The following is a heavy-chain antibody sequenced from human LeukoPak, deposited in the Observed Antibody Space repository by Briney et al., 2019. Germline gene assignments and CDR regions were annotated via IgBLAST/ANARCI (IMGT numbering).Heavy chain of an antibody. D-gene: IGHD3-22*01. CDR3: AGGKSGYYYYYYYYMDV. V-gene: IGHV4-39*07. J-gene: IGHJ6*03. Sequence: SETLSLTCTVSGGSISSSSYYWGWIRQPPGKGLEWIGSIYYSGSTYYNPSLKSRVTISVDTSKNQFSLKLSSVTAADTAVYYCAGGKSGYYYYYYYYMDVWGKGTTVTVSS. CDR1: GGSISSSSYY. CDR2: IYYSGST.